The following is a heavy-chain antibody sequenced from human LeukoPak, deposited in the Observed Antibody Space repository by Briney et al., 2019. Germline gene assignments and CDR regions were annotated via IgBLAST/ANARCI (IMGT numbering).Heavy chain of an antibody. Sequence: PGGSLRLSCAASGFTFSTFGMHWVRHTPGKGLEWVAFIRYDGTIKYYADSVKGRFTISRDNSKNTLSLQMDSLRADDTAVYYCVKRIIVADEFDYWGQGSLVTVSS. V-gene: IGHV3-30*02. J-gene: IGHJ4*02. CDR1: GFTFSTFG. D-gene: IGHD5-12*01. CDR2: IRYDGTIK. CDR3: VKRIIVADEFDY.